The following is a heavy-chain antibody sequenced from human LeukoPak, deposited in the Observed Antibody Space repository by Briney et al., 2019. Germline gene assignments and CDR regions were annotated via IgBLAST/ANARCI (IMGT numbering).Heavy chain of an antibody. CDR2: ISDSGGNT. Sequence: GGSLRLSCAASGFTFNTYAMSWVRQAPWERLQWVSGISDSGGNTYYADSVRGRFTISRDNSKKTLYLQMNSLRAEDTAVYYCARNNGDFWSGYYQFDYWGQGTLVTVSS. CDR3: ARNNGDFWSGYYQFDY. D-gene: IGHD3-3*01. CDR1: GFTFNTYA. J-gene: IGHJ4*02. V-gene: IGHV3-23*01.